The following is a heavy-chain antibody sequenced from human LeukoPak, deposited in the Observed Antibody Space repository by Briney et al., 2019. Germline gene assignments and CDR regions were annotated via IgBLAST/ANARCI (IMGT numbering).Heavy chain of an antibody. V-gene: IGHV4-30-2*01. Sequence: SQTLSLTCTVSGGSISSGGYYWSWIRQPPGKGLEWIGYIYHSGSTYYNPSLKSRVTISVGTSKNQFSLRVSSVTAADTAVYYCARGYSNAPGYWGQGTLVTVFS. J-gene: IGHJ4*02. CDR1: GGSISSGGYY. D-gene: IGHD4-11*01. CDR3: ARGYSNAPGY. CDR2: IYHSGST.